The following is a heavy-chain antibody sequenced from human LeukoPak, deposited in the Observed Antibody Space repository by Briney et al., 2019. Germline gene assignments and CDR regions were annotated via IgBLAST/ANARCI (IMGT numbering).Heavy chain of an antibody. D-gene: IGHD5-18*01. J-gene: IGHJ4*02. CDR2: IIPIFGTA. CDR3: ARMSGYSYGLDY. CDR1: GYTFTSYD. Sequence: SVKVSCKASGYTFTSYDINWVRQAPGQGLEWMGGIIPIFGTANYAQKFQGRVTITADESTSTAYMELSSLRSEDTAVYYCARMSGYSYGLDYWGQGTLVTVSS. V-gene: IGHV1-69*13.